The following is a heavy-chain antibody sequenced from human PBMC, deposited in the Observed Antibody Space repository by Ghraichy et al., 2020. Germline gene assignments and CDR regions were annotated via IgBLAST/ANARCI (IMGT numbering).Heavy chain of an antibody. V-gene: IGHV4-34*01. J-gene: IGHJ4*02. CDR3: ARASSPVAGTFDY. CDR2: INHSGST. CDR1: GGSFSGYY. D-gene: IGHD6-19*01. Sequence: SETLSLTCAVYGGSFSGYYWSWIRQPPGKGLEWIGEINHSGSTTYNPSLKSRVTISVDTSKNQFSLKLSSVTAADTAVYYCARASSPVAGTFDYWGQGTLVTVSS.